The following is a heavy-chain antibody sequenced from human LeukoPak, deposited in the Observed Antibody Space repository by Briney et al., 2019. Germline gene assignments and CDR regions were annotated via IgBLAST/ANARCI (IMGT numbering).Heavy chain of an antibody. Sequence: SQTLSLTCTVSDGSIKRGGDYWCWIRQHPGKGREWIGYVYYTGNTHYNPSLKSRVTMSVDTSKNHFSLKLNSVTAADTAIYYCARGTAEFDYDNSGYLHWFDPWGQGILVTVSS. CDR2: VYYTGNT. V-gene: IGHV4-31*03. CDR1: DGSIKRGGDY. J-gene: IGHJ5*02. CDR3: ARGTAEFDYDNSGYLHWFDP. D-gene: IGHD3-22*01.